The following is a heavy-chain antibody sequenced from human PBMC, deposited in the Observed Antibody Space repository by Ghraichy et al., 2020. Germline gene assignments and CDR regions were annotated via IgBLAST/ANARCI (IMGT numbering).Heavy chain of an antibody. CDR3: AKSQPNDYIVVVTAIDY. CDR1: GFTFSSYG. J-gene: IGHJ4*02. CDR2: ISYDGSNK. Sequence: GGSLRLSCAASGFTFSSYGMHWVRQAPGKGLEWVAVISYDGSNKYYADSVKGRFTISRDNSKNTLYLQMNSLRAEDTAVYYCAKSQPNDYIVVVTAIDYWGQGTLVTVSS. V-gene: IGHV3-30*18. D-gene: IGHD2-21*02.